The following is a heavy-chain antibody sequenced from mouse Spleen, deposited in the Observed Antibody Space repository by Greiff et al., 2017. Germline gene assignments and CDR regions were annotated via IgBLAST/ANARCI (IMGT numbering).Heavy chain of an antibody. V-gene: IGHV1-9*01. CDR1: GYTFSSYW. J-gene: IGHJ4*01. CDR3: ARRRLHYAMDY. Sequence: QVQLKESGAELMKPGASVKISCKATGYTFSSYWIEWVKQRPGHGLEWIGEILPGSGSTNYNEKFKGKATFTADTSSNTAYMQLSSLTSEDSAVYYCARRRLHYAMDYWGQGTSVTVSS. D-gene: IGHD2-4*01. CDR2: ILPGSGST.